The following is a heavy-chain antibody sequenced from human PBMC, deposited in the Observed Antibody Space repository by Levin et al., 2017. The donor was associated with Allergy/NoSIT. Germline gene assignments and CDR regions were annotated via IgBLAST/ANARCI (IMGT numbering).Heavy chain of an antibody. CDR1: GYSISSGYW. CDR2: MDHSGSS. V-gene: IGHV4-4*02. D-gene: IGHD2-15*01. CDR3: TRNGHYSLDQ. Sequence: AGGSLRLSCDVSGYSISSGYWWSWVRQPPGKGLEWIAEMDHSGSSNYNPSLKSRVTMSVDKSKNQLSLKLSSVTAADTAVYYCTRNGHYSLDQWGQGTLVTVSS. J-gene: IGHJ4*02.